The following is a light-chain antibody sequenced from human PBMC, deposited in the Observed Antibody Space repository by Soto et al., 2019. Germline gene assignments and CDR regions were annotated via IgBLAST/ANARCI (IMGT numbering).Light chain of an antibody. J-gene: IGKJ1*01. CDR1: QSVSSD. CDR3: QQRRNWPLT. V-gene: IGKV3-11*01. CDR2: DAF. Sequence: DILMTQSPATLSVSPGERGTLSCRASQSVSSDLAWYQQKPGQAPRLLIYDAFHRATGIPARFSGSGSGTDFTLTISSLEPEDFAVYYCQQRRNWPLTFGQGTKVDIK.